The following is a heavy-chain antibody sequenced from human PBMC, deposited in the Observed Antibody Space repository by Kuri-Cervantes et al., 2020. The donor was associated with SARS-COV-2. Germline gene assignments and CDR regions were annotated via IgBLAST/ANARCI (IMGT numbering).Heavy chain of an antibody. CDR2: IDPSGSYT. V-gene: IGHV5-10-1*01. CDR3: ARHYTYYYDAD. Sequence: KVSCKGSGYSFTSYWISWVRQMPGKGLEWMGRIDPSGSYTNYSPSFQGHVTISADKSISTAYLQWSSLKASDTAMYYCARHYTYYYDADWGQGTLVTVSS. J-gene: IGHJ4*02. D-gene: IGHD3-22*01. CDR1: GYSFTSYW.